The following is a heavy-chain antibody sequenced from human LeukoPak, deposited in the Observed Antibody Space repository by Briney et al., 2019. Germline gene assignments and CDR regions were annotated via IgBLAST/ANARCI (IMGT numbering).Heavy chain of an antibody. Sequence: GASVKVSCKASGYTFTNYYIHWVRQAPGQGLEWMGIINPTGGSASYAQKFRGRVSMTSDTSTSTLYLELSSLRSEDTAVYYCARDRSGSRWRWFDPWGQGTLVTVSS. CDR1: GYTFTNYY. CDR2: INPTGGSA. V-gene: IGHV1-46*01. D-gene: IGHD6-13*01. CDR3: ARDRSGSRWRWFDP. J-gene: IGHJ5*02.